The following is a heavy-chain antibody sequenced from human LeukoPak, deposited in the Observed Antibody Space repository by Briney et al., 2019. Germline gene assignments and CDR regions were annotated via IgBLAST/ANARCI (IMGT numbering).Heavy chain of an antibody. D-gene: IGHD6-13*01. CDR3: ATVSDSSSWNYYYYMDV. J-gene: IGHJ6*03. Sequence: SQTLSLTCTVSGGSISSGSYYWSWIRQPAGKGLEWIGRIYTSGSTNYNPSLKSRVTISVDTSKNQFSLKLSSVTAADTAVYYCATVSDSSSWNYYYYMDVWGKGTTVTISS. CDR2: IYTSGST. V-gene: IGHV4-61*02. CDR1: GGSISSGSYY.